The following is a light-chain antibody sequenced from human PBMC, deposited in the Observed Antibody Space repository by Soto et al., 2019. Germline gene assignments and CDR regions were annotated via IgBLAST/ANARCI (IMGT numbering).Light chain of an antibody. J-gene: IGKJ1*01. Sequence: RSPRSVSGSIEDRITLPCWASQDIGGRLAGLQQKPGKAPQYLIQAASILQSGVPSRYSGSGSGTEFILNINNLQPEDFASYFCLQVYSFPRTFGLGTKV. CDR3: LQVYSFPRT. V-gene: IGKV1-12*01. CDR1: QDIGGR. CDR2: AAS.